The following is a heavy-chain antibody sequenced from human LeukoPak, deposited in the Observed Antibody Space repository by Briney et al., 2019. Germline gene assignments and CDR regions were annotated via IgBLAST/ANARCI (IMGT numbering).Heavy chain of an antibody. CDR2: ISSSGSTI. Sequence: PGGSLRLSCAASGFPFSDYYMSWIRQAPGKGLEWVSYISSSGSTIYYADSVKGRFTISRDNAKNSLYLQMNSLRAEDTAVYYCARLSRTPGTIAAAGTDNFDYWGQGTLVTVSS. V-gene: IGHV3-11*01. J-gene: IGHJ4*02. CDR3: ARLSRTPGTIAAAGTDNFDY. CDR1: GFPFSDYY. D-gene: IGHD6-13*01.